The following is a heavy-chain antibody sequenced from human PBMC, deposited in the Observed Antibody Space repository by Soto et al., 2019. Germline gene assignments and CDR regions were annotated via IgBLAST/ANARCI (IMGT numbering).Heavy chain of an antibody. V-gene: IGHV4-34*01. J-gene: IGHJ4*02. CDR3: ARGRIVYDYIWGSYRYTGGYFDY. CDR1: GGSFSGYY. D-gene: IGHD3-16*02. CDR2: INHSGST. Sequence: QVQLQQWGAGLLKPSETLSLTCAVYGGSFSGYYWSWIRQPPRKGLEWIGEINHSGSTNYNPSLKSRVTISVDTSKNQFSLKLSSVTAADTAVYYCARGRIVYDYIWGSYRYTGGYFDYWGQGTLVTVSS.